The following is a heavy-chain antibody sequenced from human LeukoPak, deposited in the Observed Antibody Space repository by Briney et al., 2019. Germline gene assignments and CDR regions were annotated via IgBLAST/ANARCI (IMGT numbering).Heavy chain of an antibody. J-gene: IGHJ2*01. CDR3: ARDGYFDL. Sequence: ASVNVSCKASGYTFTTHGIAWVRQARGQGLEWMGWISAHNGNTNYAQSLQGRVTITTDTSTNTAYMEVRSLRSDDTAVYYCARDGYFDLWGRGTLVTVSS. V-gene: IGHV1-18*01. CDR1: GYTFTTHG. CDR2: ISAHNGNT.